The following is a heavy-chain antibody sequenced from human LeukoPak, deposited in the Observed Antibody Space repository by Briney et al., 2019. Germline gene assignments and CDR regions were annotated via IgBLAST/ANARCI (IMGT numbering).Heavy chain of an antibody. Sequence: GGSLRLSCAASGFTFSNAWMSWVRQAPGKGLEWVSTISSSGGSTYYADSVKGRFTISRDNSKNTLYLQMNSLRAEDTAVYYCAKATPATAAFESWGQGTLLTVSS. CDR1: GFTFSNAW. V-gene: IGHV3-23*01. CDR3: AKATPATAAFES. J-gene: IGHJ4*02. CDR2: ISSSGGST. D-gene: IGHD6-13*01.